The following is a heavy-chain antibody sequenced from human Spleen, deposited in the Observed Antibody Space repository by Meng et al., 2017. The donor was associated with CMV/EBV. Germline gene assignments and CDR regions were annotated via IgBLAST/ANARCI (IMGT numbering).Heavy chain of an antibody. Sequence: GESLKISCAASGFTFSSYGMHWVRQAPGKGLEWVAVIWYDGSNKYYADSVKGRFTISRDNSKNTLYLQMNSLRAEDTAVYYCAKRAAKAEYFQHWGRGTLVTVSS. CDR2: IWYDGSNK. CDR1: GFTFSSYG. D-gene: IGHD2-15*01. CDR3: AKRAAKAEYFQH. V-gene: IGHV3-33*06. J-gene: IGHJ1*01.